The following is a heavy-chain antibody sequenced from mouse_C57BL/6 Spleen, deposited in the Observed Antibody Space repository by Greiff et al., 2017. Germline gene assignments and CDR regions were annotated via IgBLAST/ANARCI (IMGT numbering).Heavy chain of an antibody. CDR1: GYSFTDYN. Sequence: EVQLQQSGPALVKPGASVKISCKASGYSFTDYNMNWVKQSNGKSLEWIGVINPNYGTTSYNQKFKGKATLTVDQSSSTAYMQLNSLTSEDSAVYYCAREQEGPVYYAMDYWGQGTSVTVSS. V-gene: IGHV1-39*01. CDR2: INPNYGTT. CDR3: AREQEGPVYYAMDY. J-gene: IGHJ4*01.